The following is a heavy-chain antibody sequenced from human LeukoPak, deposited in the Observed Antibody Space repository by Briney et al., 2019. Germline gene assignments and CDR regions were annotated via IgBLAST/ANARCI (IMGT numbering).Heavy chain of an antibody. CDR3: ARSSRGWYSFDY. D-gene: IGHD6-19*01. CDR2: VSRSGSST. Sequence: GGSLRLSCAASGFTFTSYAMSWVRQAPGKGLEWVSGVSRSGSSTKYADNVKGRFIISGDNPKNTLYLQMNSLRAEDTAVYYCARSSRGWYSFDYWGQGTLVTVSS. CDR1: GFTFTSYA. V-gene: IGHV3-23*01. J-gene: IGHJ4*02.